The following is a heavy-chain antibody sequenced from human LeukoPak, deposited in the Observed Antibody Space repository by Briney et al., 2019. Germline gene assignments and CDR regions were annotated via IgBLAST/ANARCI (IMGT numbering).Heavy chain of an antibody. Sequence: PGGSLRLSCAASGFTFSNYWLTWVRQARGQGLEWVANIKQDGSEKHYVDSVKGRFTISRDNAKNSLFLQMNSLRAEDTAVYYCANSGRTYYVGKYWGQGTLVTVSS. CDR3: ANSGRTYYVGKY. J-gene: IGHJ4*02. V-gene: IGHV3-7*01. D-gene: IGHD1-26*01. CDR2: IKQDGSEK. CDR1: GFTFSNYW.